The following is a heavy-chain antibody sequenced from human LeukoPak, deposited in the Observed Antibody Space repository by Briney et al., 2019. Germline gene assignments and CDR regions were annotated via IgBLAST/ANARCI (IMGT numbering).Heavy chain of an antibody. CDR3: ARAYRGYSSATGIDS. V-gene: IGHV4-34*01. Sequence: SETLPLTCAVYGGTFSGYYWTWIRQPPGKGLEWIGEVNHRGDTNYSPSFKSRVSISADTSKNQFSLKLTSFIAADTAVYYCARAYRGYSSATGIDSWGQGTLVTVSS. D-gene: IGHD5-18*01. J-gene: IGHJ4*02. CDR2: VNHRGDT. CDR1: GGTFSGYY.